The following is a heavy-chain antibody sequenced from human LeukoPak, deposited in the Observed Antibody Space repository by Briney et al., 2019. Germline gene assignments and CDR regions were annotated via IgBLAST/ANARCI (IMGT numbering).Heavy chain of an antibody. CDR2: LYSDGNT. Sequence: PGGSLRLSCAASGFTVITNDMTWVRQAPGKGLEWVSVLYSDGNTKYADSVQGRFTISRDNSKNTLYLKMNSLSPDDTAVYYCARGVEPPAANTLAYWGQGTLVTVSS. V-gene: IGHV3-53*01. CDR3: ARGVEPPAANTLAY. D-gene: IGHD2-2*01. J-gene: IGHJ4*02. CDR1: GFTVITND.